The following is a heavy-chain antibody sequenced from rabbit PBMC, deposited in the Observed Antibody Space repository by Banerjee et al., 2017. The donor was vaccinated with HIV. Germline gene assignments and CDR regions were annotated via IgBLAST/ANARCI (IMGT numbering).Heavy chain of an antibody. J-gene: IGHJ3*01. V-gene: IGHV1S45*01. CDR3: TTLGL. CDR2: IYSSNGDK. Sequence: QEQLEESGGGLVKPGGTLTLTCKASGFSFSSGYDMCWVRQAPGKGLELIACIYSSNGDKWYASWAKGRFTISKTSSTTVTLQMTSLTAADTATYFCTTLGLWGQGTLVTVS. CDR1: GFSFSSGYD.